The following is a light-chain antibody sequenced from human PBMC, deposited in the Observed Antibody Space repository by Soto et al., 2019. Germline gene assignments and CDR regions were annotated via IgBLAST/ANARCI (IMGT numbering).Light chain of an antibody. CDR3: SSYTTSNTQV. Sequence: QSGLTQPASVSGSPGQSITISCTGTSSDVGTYIYVSWYQHRAGKAPKLMIYDVSYRPSGVSNRFSGSKSANTASLTISGLQAEDEADYYCSSYTTSNTQVFGGGTKLTVL. CDR2: DVS. V-gene: IGLV2-14*01. CDR1: SSDVGTYIY. J-gene: IGLJ3*02.